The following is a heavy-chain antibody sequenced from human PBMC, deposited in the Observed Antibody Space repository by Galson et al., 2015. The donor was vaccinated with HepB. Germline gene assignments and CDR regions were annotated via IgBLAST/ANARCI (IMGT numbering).Heavy chain of an antibody. CDR1: GFTFSSYT. Sequence: SLRLSCAASGFTFSSYTMNWVRQAPGKGLEWVSSISSSSSYIYYGDSVKGRFTISRDNAKNSLYLQMNSLRAEDTAVYYCARDRLVGATTPVFWGQGTLVTVSS. CDR3: ARDRLVGATTPVF. CDR2: ISSSSSYI. J-gene: IGHJ4*02. D-gene: IGHD1-26*01. V-gene: IGHV3-21*01.